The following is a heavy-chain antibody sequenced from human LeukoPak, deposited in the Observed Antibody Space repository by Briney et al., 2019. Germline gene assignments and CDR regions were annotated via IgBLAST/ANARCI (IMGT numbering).Heavy chain of an antibody. V-gene: IGHV4-59*10. CDR3: ARATREAEEAYYFDY. J-gene: IGHJ4*02. D-gene: IGHD5-12*01. CDR1: GGSFSGYY. Sequence: PSETLSLTCAVYGGSFSGYYWSWVRQPAGKGLEWIGRIYASGSTNYHPSLQSRVTMSIDTSKNQFSLKLNSVTAADTAVYYYARATREAEEAYYFDYWGQGTLVTVSS. CDR2: IYASGST.